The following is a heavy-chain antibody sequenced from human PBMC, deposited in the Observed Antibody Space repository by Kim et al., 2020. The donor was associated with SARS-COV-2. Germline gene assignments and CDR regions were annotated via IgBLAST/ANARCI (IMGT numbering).Heavy chain of an antibody. J-gene: IGHJ4*02. CDR2: ISSSSSTI. CDR1: GFTFSSYS. V-gene: IGHV3-48*02. Sequence: GGSLRLSCAASGFTFSSYSMNWVRQAPGKGLEWVSYISSSSSTIYYADSVKGRFTISRDNAKNSLYLQMNSLRDEDTAVYYCARDNLITTVTKAHNSLFFDYWGQGTLVTVSS. CDR3: ARDNLITTVTKAHNSLFFDY. D-gene: IGHD4-17*01.